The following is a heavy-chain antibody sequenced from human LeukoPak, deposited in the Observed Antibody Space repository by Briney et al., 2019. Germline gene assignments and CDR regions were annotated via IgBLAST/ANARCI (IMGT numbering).Heavy chain of an antibody. CDR1: GGTFSSYA. CDR3: ARGAGWSGYYKLDYYYMDV. J-gene: IGHJ6*03. D-gene: IGHD3-3*01. Sequence: SVKVSCKASGGTFSSYAISWVRQAPGQGLEWMGGIIPIFCTANYAQKFQGRVTITTDESTSTAYMELSSLRSADTAVYYCARGAGWSGYYKLDYYYMDVWGKGTTVTVSS. V-gene: IGHV1-69*05. CDR2: IIPIFCTA.